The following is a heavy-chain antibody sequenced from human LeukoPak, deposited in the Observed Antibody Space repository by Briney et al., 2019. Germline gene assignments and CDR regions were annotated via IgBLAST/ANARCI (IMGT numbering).Heavy chain of an antibody. CDR2: ISSSSSCT. CDR3: ARDGDRIAVAGQYYYYYGMDV. V-gene: IGHV3-11*06. CDR1: GFTFSDYY. D-gene: IGHD6-19*01. Sequence: GGSLRLSCAASGFTFSDYYMSWIRQAPGKGLEWVSYISSSSSCTNYADSVKGRFTISRDNAKNSLYLQMNSLRAEDTAVYYCARDGDRIAVAGQYYYYYGMDVWGKGTTVTVSS. J-gene: IGHJ6*04.